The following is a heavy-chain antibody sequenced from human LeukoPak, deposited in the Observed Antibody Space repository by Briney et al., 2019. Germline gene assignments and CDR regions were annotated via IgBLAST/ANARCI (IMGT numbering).Heavy chain of an antibody. CDR2: INPDSGVT. D-gene: IGHD5-24*01. Sequence: ASVKVSCKASGYTFTDYYMHWVRQAPGQGLEWMGWINPDSGVTNYPQKFQGRVTMTRDTSSSTAYMELIRLRSEDTAVYYCARGPTTLRGATITFDYWGQGTLVTVSS. J-gene: IGHJ4*02. V-gene: IGHV1-2*02. CDR1: GYTFTDYY. CDR3: ARGPTTLRGATITFDY.